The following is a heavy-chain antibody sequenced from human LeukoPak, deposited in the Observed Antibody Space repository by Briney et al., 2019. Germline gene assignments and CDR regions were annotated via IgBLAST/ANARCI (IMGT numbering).Heavy chain of an antibody. CDR2: ISQDGGDK. V-gene: IGHV3-30-3*01. CDR3: ARDYWWNYDY. Sequence: GGSLRLSCAASGFTSSDYAMHWVRQAPGKGLEWVAVISQDGGDKYYPGSVRGRFTISRDNSKNTIYLQMDSLRAEDTAIYYCARDYWWNYDYWGQGTLVTVSS. CDR1: GFTSSDYA. D-gene: IGHD1-7*01. J-gene: IGHJ4*02.